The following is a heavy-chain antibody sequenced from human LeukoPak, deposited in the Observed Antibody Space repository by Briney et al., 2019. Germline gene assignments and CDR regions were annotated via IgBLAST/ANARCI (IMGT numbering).Heavy chain of an antibody. J-gene: IGHJ4*02. CDR2: IRSKAYGGTT. CDR3: AKDPNPYGSGSLIDY. V-gene: IGHV3-49*04. D-gene: IGHD3-10*01. CDR1: GFTFGDYA. Sequence: PGGSLRLSCTASGFTFGDYAMSWVRQAPGKGLEWVGFIRSKAYGGTTEYAASVKGRFTISRDDSKSIAYLQMNSLRAEDTAVYYCAKDPNPYGSGSLIDYWGQGTLVTVSS.